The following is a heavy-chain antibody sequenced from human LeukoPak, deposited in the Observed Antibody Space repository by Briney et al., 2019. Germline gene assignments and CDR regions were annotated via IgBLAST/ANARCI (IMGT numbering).Heavy chain of an antibody. V-gene: IGHV4-4*02. CDR3: ARMGFGDFWSGYRSSWFDP. CDR1: GGSISSSNW. J-gene: IGHJ5*02. Sequence: SGTLSLTCAVSGGSISSSNWWSWVRQPPGKGLEWIGEIYHSGSTNYNPSLKSRVTISVDKSKNQFSLKLSSVTAADTAVYYCARMGFGDFWSGYRSSWFDPWGQGTLVTVSS. CDR2: IYHSGST. D-gene: IGHD3-3*01.